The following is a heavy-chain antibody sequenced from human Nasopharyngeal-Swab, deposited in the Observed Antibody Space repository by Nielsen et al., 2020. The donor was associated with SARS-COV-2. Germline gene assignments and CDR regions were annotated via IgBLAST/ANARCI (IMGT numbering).Heavy chain of an antibody. CDR3: ARIPADVVVPAARWWGFDY. Sequence: WVRQAPGQGLEWMGGIIPIFGTANYAQKFQGRVTITADESTSTAYMELSSLRSEDTAVYYCARIPADVVVPAARWWGFDYWGQGTLVTVSS. D-gene: IGHD2-2*01. V-gene: IGHV1-69*01. CDR2: IIPIFGTA. J-gene: IGHJ4*02.